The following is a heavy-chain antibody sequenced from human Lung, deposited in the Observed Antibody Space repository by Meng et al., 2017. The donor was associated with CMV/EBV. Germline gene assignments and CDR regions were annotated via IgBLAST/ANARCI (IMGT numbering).Heavy chain of an antibody. Sequence: SETLSLXXPVPGGSVISGSYYGSWIRQSPGKGLQWIGYIHNSGSTKYNPSLKSRVSISVDTPKNQFSLRLRFVTAADTAVYYCARDVGYCSDGSCSDYWGQGXLVTVSS. CDR3: ARDVGYCSDGSCSDY. CDR1: GGSVISGSYY. J-gene: IGHJ4*02. CDR2: IHNSGST. V-gene: IGHV4-61*01. D-gene: IGHD2-15*01.